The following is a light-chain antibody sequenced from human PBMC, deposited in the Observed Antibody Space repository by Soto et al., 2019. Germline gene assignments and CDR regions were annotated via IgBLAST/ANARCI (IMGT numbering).Light chain of an antibody. CDR1: QYIGRY. Sequence: DIQMTQSPSSLSASVGDRVTITCRAGQYIGRYLNWYQQKPGKAPKLLIYAASSLHSGVPSRFSGSGSGTDFTLTISSLQPEDFATYSCQQTYRTPLKFGGGTKGDIK. CDR3: QQTYRTPLK. CDR2: AAS. J-gene: IGKJ4*02. V-gene: IGKV1-39*01.